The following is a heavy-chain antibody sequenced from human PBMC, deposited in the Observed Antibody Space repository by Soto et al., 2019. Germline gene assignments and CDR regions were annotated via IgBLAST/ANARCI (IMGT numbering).Heavy chain of an antibody. D-gene: IGHD4-17*01. CDR2: ISSSGYT. V-gene: IGHV4-4*08. J-gene: IGHJ5*02. Sequence: SETLSLTCTVSGGSISTNYWSWIRQPPGKGLEWIGYISSSGYTNYNASLKSRITISIDTSKNQFSLKLTSVTAADTAVYYCASLHGARFDPWGQGTLVTVSS. CDR3: ASLHGARFDP. CDR1: GGSISTNY.